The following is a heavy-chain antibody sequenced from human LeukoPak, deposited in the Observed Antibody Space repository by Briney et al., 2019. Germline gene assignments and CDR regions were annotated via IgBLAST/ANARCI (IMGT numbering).Heavy chain of an antibody. CDR3: AREHDYGDPHDAFDI. CDR1: GGTFRSFA. CDR2: IIPIFGTA. J-gene: IGHJ3*02. V-gene: IGHV1-69*01. D-gene: IGHD4-17*01. Sequence: GSSVKVSCKASGGTFRSFAISWVRQARGQGVECMGGIIPIFGTANYAQKFQGRVTITADESTSTAYMELSSLRSEDTAVYYCAREHDYGDPHDAFDIWGQGTMVTVSS.